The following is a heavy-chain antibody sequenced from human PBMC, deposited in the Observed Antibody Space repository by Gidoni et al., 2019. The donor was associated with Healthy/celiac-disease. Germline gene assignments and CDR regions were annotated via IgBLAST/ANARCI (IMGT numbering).Heavy chain of an antibody. Sequence: EVQLVESGGGLVKPGGSLRLSCAASGFTFSSYSMNWVRQAPGTGLEWVSSISSSSSYIYYADSVKGRFTISRDNAKNSLYLQMNSLRAEDTAVYYCARDLEDIVVVVAADTPYNWFDPWGQGTLVTVSS. CDR2: ISSSSSYI. J-gene: IGHJ5*02. V-gene: IGHV3-21*01. D-gene: IGHD2-15*01. CDR1: GFTFSSYS. CDR3: ARDLEDIVVVVAADTPYNWFDP.